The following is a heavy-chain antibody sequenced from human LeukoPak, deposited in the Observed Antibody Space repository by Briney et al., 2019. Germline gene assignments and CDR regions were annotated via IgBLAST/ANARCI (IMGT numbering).Heavy chain of an antibody. CDR1: GGSIFRYY. CDR3: ARHLNNCGDDCYIFDY. J-gene: IGHJ4*02. CDR2: IYYSGST. D-gene: IGHD2-21*01. V-gene: IGHV4-59*08. Sequence: SEPLSLTCTVSGGSIFRYYWSWIRQPPGKGRVWMGYIYYSGSTNYNPSLKSRVTISVDTSKNQFSLRVSSVTAADTAVYYCARHLNNCGDDCYIFDYWGQGTLVTVSS.